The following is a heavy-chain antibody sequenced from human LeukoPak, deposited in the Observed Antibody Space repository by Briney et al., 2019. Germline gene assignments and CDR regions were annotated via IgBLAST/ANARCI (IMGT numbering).Heavy chain of an antibody. CDR3: ACDGGGDY. CDR2: INSSGSTI. Sequence: GGSLTLSCAASGFTFSSYEMNWVRQAPGKGLGWVSYINSSGSTIYYADSVKGRFTISRDNAKNSLYLQMNSLRAEDTAVYYCACDGGGDYWGQGTLVSVSS. D-gene: IGHD3-16*01. CDR1: GFTFSSYE. V-gene: IGHV3-48*03. J-gene: IGHJ4*02.